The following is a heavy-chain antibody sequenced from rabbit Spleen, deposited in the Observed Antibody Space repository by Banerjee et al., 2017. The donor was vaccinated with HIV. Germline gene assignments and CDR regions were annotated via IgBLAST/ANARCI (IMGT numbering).Heavy chain of an antibody. D-gene: IGHD2-1*01. Sequence: QSLAVSGGDLVKPGASLTLTCTASGFSFSSSYYMCWVRQAPGKGLECIAGIYPDSSGSTYYASWAKGRFTISKTSSTTVTLQMTSLTAADTATYFCARGSATMTMVITGYYLNVWGQGTLVTVS. V-gene: IGHV1S40*01. CDR2: IYPDSSGST. CDR1: GFSFSSSYY. CDR3: ARGSATMTMVITGYYLNV. J-gene: IGHJ4*01.